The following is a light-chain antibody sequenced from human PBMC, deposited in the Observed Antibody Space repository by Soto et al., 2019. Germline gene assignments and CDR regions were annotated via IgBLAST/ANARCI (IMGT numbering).Light chain of an antibody. V-gene: IGKV1-16*02. CDR2: DAS. Sequence: DIQMTQSPSSLSASVGDRVTITCRASQEISNHLAWFQQNPGQPPKSLISDASNLQSGVPSKFSDSGSWTDFTLTISSLQPEDFATYYGQQYHNYPVTFGGGTKVEIK. CDR1: QEISNH. CDR3: QQYHNYPVT. J-gene: IGKJ4*01.